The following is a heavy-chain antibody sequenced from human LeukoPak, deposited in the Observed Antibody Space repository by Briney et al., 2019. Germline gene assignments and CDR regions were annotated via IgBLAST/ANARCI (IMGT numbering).Heavy chain of an antibody. CDR1: GFSFRSYA. J-gene: IGHJ5*01. V-gene: IGHV3-23*01. CDR3: VTEVIDHAFWTGHSS. D-gene: IGHD3/OR15-3a*01. CDR2: ISSSGGIT. Sequence: GGSLRLSCAASGFSFRSYAMTWVRQAPGKGLEWVSVISSSGGITFYRDSVKGRFTISRDNLKNTLSLQMNRLGADDTAVYYCVTEVIDHAFWTGHSSWGHGTLVTVSS.